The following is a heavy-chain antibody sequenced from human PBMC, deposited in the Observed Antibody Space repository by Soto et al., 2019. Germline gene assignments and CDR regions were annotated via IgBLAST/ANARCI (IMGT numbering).Heavy chain of an antibody. CDR2: MYFGGSF. Sequence: SXTLYLAGTVSGDSVSSGYCSWIMQPPGKGLEWIGFMYFGGSFNYNPSLTSRVTISVETSKNQFSMKMTSVTDADTAVYYCAKSYYDTTGFAVDPWGQGTLVTVSS. CDR3: AKSYYDTTGFAVDP. J-gene: IGHJ5*02. D-gene: IGHD3-22*01. CDR1: GDSVSSGY. V-gene: IGHV4-59*02.